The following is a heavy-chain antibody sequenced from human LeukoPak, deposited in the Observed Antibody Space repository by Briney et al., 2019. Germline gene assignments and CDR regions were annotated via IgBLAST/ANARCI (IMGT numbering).Heavy chain of an antibody. CDR3: ARGYDTTGYFFDY. D-gene: IGHD3-22*01. Sequence: SETLSLTCTVSGGSISGYYWSWIRQPPGKGLEGIGFIYYSVSTNYNPSLKSRVTISVDTSKNQFSLKLSSVTTSDTAVYYCARGYDTTGYFFDYWGQGTLVTVSS. CDR2: IYYSVST. V-gene: IGHV4-59*01. J-gene: IGHJ4*02. CDR1: GGSISGYY.